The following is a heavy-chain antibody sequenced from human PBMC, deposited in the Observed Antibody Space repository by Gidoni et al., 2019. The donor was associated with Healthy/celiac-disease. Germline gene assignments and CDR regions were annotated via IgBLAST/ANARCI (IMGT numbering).Heavy chain of an antibody. Sequence: QVQLVASGGGVVQPGRSLSLSCAASRFTFSRYGMHWGRQAPGKGLEWVAVIWYDGSKKYYADSVKGRFTISRDNSKNTLYRQRNSLRAEDTAGYYCARDPYCGGDCYSEDYWGQGTLVTVSS. J-gene: IGHJ4*02. CDR1: RFTFSRYG. D-gene: IGHD2-21*02. CDR2: IWYDGSKK. CDR3: ARDPYCGGDCYSEDY. V-gene: IGHV3-33*01.